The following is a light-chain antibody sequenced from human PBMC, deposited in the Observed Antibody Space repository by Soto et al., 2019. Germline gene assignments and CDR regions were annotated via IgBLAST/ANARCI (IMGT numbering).Light chain of an antibody. Sequence: QSALTQPASVSGSPGQSITISCTGSSSDVGGYDYVSWYQQHPGKAPKLMIYEVNNRPSGVSNRFSGSKSGNTASLTISGLQAEDDADYYCSSYTSISSWVFGGGIKVTVL. CDR2: EVN. J-gene: IGLJ3*02. V-gene: IGLV2-14*01. CDR3: SSYTSISSWV. CDR1: SSDVGGYDY.